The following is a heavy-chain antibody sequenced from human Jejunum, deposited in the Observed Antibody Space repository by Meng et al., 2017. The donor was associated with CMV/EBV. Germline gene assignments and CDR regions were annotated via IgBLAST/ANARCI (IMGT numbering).Heavy chain of an antibody. CDR3: AKEEGYTRPHYFDY. Sequence: SEITFSTYAMAWVRQAPGKGLEWVAVVYSCGGTTDYADSVKGRFTISRDNSKNTLYLQINSLRAEDTAVYYCAKEEGYTRPHYFDYLGQGTLVTVSS. CDR2: VYSCGGTT. J-gene: IGHJ4*02. V-gene: IGHV3-23*03. D-gene: IGHD6-13*01. CDR1: EITFSTYA.